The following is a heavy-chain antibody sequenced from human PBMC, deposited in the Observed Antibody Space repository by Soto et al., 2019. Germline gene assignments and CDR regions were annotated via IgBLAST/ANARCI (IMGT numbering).Heavy chain of an antibody. J-gene: IGHJ4*02. CDR3: VRRRGYSSSGAFDY. CDR2: IYPGDSDT. V-gene: IGHV5-51*01. D-gene: IGHD6-6*01. CDR1: EDIFTNYW. Sequence: SLKISCKASEDIFTNYWIGWVRQMPGSGLEWMGIIYPGDSDTRYSPSFEGQVTLSVDKSINTAYLHLSTLKASDTAMFYCVRRRGYSSSGAFDYWAQGTLVTVSS.